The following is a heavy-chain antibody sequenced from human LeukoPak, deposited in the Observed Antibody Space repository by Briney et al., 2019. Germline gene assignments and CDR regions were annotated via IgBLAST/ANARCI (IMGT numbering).Heavy chain of an antibody. CDR3: ARRYSSSWYGYYFDY. D-gene: IGHD6-13*01. CDR2: IYPGDSDT. V-gene: IGHV5-51*01. CDR1: GSSFTSYW. Sequence: GESLKISCRGSGSSFTSYWIGWVRQMPGKGLEWMGIIYPGDSDTRYSPSFQGQVTISADKSISTAYLQWSSLKASDTAMYYCARRYSSSWYGYYFDYWGQGTLVTVSS. J-gene: IGHJ4*02.